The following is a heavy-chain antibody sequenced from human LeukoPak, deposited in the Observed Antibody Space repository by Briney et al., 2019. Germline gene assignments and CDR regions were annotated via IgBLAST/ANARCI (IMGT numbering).Heavy chain of an antibody. Sequence: QPGGSLRLSCASSGFIFDDYVIHWVRQAPGKGLDWVSLISGDGGRRYYADSVKGRFTISRDNRKNSLYLQMDSLRIEDTALYYCAKDLETTRLHFFDSWGQGTLVTVSS. J-gene: IGHJ4*02. CDR2: ISGDGGRR. CDR1: GFIFDDYV. D-gene: IGHD4-17*01. CDR3: AKDLETTRLHFFDS. V-gene: IGHV3-43*02.